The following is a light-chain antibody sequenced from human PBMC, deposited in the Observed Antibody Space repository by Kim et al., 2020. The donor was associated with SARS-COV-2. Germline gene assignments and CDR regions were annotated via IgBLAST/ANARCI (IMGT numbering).Light chain of an antibody. J-gene: IGKJ1*01. CDR2: GAS. Sequence: VSAGEGATLSCRASRSDDNNLAWYQHKPGQAPSLLIFGASTRATGTPDRFSGSGSGTEFTLSISSLQSEDFAVYYCQQYHHYSWTFGQGTKVDIK. CDR3: QQYHHYSWT. V-gene: IGKV3-15*01. CDR1: RSDDNN.